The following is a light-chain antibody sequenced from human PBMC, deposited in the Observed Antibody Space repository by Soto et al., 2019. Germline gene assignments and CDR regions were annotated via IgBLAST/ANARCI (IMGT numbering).Light chain of an antibody. CDR2: GTS. J-gene: IGKJ1*01. CDR1: HSVSRTF. V-gene: IGKV3-20*01. Sequence: DIVFPQSPGTLSFSPGSIAKLSCRASHSVSRTFLAWYQQKPGQAPRLLIYGTSDRATGTPDRFSGSGSGTDFTLTISRLEPDDFAVYYCQQYGSSGTFGQGTKVDIK. CDR3: QQYGSSGT.